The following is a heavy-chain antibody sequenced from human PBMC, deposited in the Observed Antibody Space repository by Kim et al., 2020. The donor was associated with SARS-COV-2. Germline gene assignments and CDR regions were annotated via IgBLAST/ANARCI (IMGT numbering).Heavy chain of an antibody. D-gene: IGHD3-16*01. CDR1: GFTFSSFG. Sequence: GGSLRLSCAPSGFTFSSFGMSWVRQAPGKGLEWVSAIRNSGENTYHADSVKGRFTTSRDNSKNTLYLQMNSLRAEDTATYYCARRGREYYMDVWCKGTTVTVSS. CDR2: IRNSGENT. CDR3: ARRGREYYMDV. V-gene: IGHV3-23*01. J-gene: IGHJ6*03.